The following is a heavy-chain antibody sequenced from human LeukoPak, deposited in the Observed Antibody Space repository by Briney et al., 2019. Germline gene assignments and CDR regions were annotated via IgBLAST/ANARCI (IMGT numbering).Heavy chain of an antibody. V-gene: IGHV3-11*04. D-gene: IGHD3-22*01. CDR3: ARAGLRTYYDSSGYYGDY. Sequence: GGSLRLSCAASGFTFSDYYMSWIRQAPGKGLERVSYISSSGSTIYYADSVKGRFTISRDNAKNSLYLQMNSLRAEDTAVYYCARAGLRTYYDSSGYYGDYWGQGTLVTVSS. CDR2: ISSSGSTI. CDR1: GFTFSDYY. J-gene: IGHJ4*02.